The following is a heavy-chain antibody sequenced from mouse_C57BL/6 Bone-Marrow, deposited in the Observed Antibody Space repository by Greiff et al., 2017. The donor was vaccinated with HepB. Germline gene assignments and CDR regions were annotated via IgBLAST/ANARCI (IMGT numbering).Heavy chain of an antibody. V-gene: IGHV2-5*01. CDR2: IWRGGST. CDR3: STRAWFAY. CDR1: GFSLTSYG. Sequence: QVQLQQSGPGLVQPSQSLSITCKVSGFSLTSYGVHWVRQSPGKGLEWLGVIWRGGSTDYNEAFMSRLSISTENSMSQVFFKMNSLQADDTAIYYCSTRAWFAYWGQGTLVTVSA. J-gene: IGHJ3*01.